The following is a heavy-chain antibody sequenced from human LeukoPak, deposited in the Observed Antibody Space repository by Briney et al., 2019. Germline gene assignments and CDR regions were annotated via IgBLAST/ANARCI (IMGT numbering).Heavy chain of an antibody. J-gene: IGHJ4*02. CDR3: ARDSYGDYYFDS. D-gene: IGHD4-17*01. CDR1: GYTFTGYY. CDR2: INPNSGGT. V-gene: IGHV1-2*02. Sequence: ASVKVSCKASGYTFTGYYMHWVRQGPGQGLEWMGWINPNSGGTNYAQKFQDRVTMTRDTSISTAYMELSRLRSDDTAVYYCARDSYGDYYFDSWGQGTLVTVSS.